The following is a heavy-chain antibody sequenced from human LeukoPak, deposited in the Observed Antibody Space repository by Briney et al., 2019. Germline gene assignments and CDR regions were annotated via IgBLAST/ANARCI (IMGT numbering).Heavy chain of an antibody. V-gene: IGHV4-61*02. CDR1: GGSISSGSYY. D-gene: IGHD2-2*01. Sequence: PSETLSLTCTVSGGSISSGSYYWSWIRQPAGKGLEWIGRIYTSGSTNYNPSLKSRVTISVDTSKNQFSLKLSSVTAADTAVYYCARELGYCSSTSCYWGKDYYYYYMDVWGKGTTVTVSS. CDR2: IYTSGST. J-gene: IGHJ6*03. CDR3: ARELGYCSSTSCYWGKDYYYYYMDV.